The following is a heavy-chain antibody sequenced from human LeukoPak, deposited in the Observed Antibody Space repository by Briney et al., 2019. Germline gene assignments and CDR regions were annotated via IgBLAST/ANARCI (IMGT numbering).Heavy chain of an antibody. CDR3: VRDYKYYFDTSGYYDTFDY. V-gene: IGHV3-21*01. CDR2: ISSSSSYI. CDR1: GFTFSSYS. D-gene: IGHD3-22*01. Sequence: GGPLRLSCAASGFTFSSYSMNWVRQAPGKGLEWVSSISSSSSYIYYADSVKGRFTISRDNAKNSLYLQMNSLRAEDTAVYYCVRDYKYYFDTSGYYDTFDYWGQGTLVTVSS. J-gene: IGHJ4*02.